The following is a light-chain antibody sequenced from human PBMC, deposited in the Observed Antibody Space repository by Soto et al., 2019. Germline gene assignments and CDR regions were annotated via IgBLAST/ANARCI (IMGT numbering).Light chain of an antibody. J-gene: IGKJ1*01. CDR3: QQYNSYSPVT. CDR1: QSIGRF. Sequence: DIQMTQSPSSLSASVGDRDTVTCRASQSIGRFLNWHQQKPGKAPNVLINVASTLRSGVPSRFSGSGSGTEFTLTISSLQPDDFATYYCQQYNSYSPVTFGQGTKVDIK. CDR2: VAS. V-gene: IGKV1-5*01.